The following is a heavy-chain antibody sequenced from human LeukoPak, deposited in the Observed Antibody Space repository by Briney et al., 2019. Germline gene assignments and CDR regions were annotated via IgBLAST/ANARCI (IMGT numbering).Heavy chain of an antibody. CDR1: GGSFSIYY. Sequence: SSETLSLTCTVSGGSFSIYYWSWIRQPAGKGLEWIGRIYTSGSTNYNPSLKSRVTISVDTSKNQFSLKLSSVTAADTAVYYCAREAARPFDYWGQGTLVTVSS. CDR2: IYTSGST. V-gene: IGHV4-4*07. J-gene: IGHJ4*02. CDR3: AREAARPFDY. D-gene: IGHD6-6*01.